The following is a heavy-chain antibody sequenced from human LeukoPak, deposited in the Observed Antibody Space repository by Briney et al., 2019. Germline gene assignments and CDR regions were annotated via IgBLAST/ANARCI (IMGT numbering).Heavy chain of an antibody. V-gene: IGHV3-30-3*01. J-gene: IGHJ4*02. D-gene: IGHD6-13*01. Sequence: GGSLRLSCAASGFTFTSYWMNWVRQAPGKGLEWVAVISYDGSNKYYADSVKGRFTISRDNSKNTLYLQMNSLRAEDTAVYYCARVASSSWYYFDYWGQGTLVTVSS. CDR2: ISYDGSNK. CDR3: ARVASSSWYYFDY. CDR1: GFTFTSYW.